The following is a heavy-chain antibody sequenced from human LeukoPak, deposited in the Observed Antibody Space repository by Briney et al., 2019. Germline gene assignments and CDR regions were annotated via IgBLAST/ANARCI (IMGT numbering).Heavy chain of an antibody. D-gene: IGHD3-22*01. J-gene: IGHJ4*02. CDR1: GFTFSSYA. CDR2: ISGSGGST. V-gene: IGHV3-23*01. Sequence: PGGSLRLSCAASGFTFSSYAMSWVRQVPGKGLEWVSAISGSGGSTYYADSVKGRFTISRDNSKNTLYLQMNSLRAEDTAVYYCAKASTYDSSGYYFHWGQGTLVTVSS. CDR3: AKASTYDSSGYYFH.